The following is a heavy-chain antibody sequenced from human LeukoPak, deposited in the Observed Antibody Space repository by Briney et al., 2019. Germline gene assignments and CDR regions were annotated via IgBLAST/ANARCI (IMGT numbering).Heavy chain of an antibody. CDR2: ISSSSSTI. J-gene: IGHJ4*02. CDR1: GFTFSSYS. V-gene: IGHV3-48*01. Sequence: QSGGSLRLSCAASGFTFSSYSMNWVRQAPGKGLEWVSYISSSSSTIYYADSVRGRFTISRDNAKNSLYLQMNSLRAEDTAVYYCARRSGSYKLDYWGQGTLVTVSS. CDR3: ARRSGSYKLDY. D-gene: IGHD3-10*01.